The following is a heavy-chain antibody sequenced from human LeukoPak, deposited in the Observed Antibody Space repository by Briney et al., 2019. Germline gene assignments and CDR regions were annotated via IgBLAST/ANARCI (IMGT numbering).Heavy chain of an antibody. CDR3: AKGRYYYDSSDAFDI. V-gene: IGHV3-23*01. J-gene: IGHJ3*02. Sequence: GGSLRLSCAASGFTFSSYAMSWVRQAPGKGLEWVSAISGSGGSTYYADSVKGRFTISRDNSMNTLFLQMNSLRAEDTAVYYCAKGRYYYDSSDAFDIWGQGTMVTVSS. CDR2: ISGSGGST. CDR1: GFTFSSYA. D-gene: IGHD3-22*01.